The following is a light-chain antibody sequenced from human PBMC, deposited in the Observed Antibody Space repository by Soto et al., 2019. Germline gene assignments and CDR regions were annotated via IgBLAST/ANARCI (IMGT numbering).Light chain of an antibody. V-gene: IGKV4-1*01. CDR1: QTVLYSSTNKNY. J-gene: IGKJ4*01. CDR2: WAS. Sequence: DIMMTQSPDSLAVSLGERATINCRSSQTVLYSSTNKNYLAWYQQKPGQPPKLLLYWASTRDSGVPDRFTGSGSGSDFTLTISSLQAEDVAVYFCQQYYTTPLTFGGGTKVEI. CDR3: QQYYTTPLT.